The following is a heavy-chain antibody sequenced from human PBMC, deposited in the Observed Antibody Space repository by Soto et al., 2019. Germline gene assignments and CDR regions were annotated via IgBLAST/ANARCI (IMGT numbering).Heavy chain of an antibody. CDR1: GGSIGLYY. Sequence: SETLSLTCTVSGGSIGLYYWSWIRQPPGKTLEWLGYIYETGSAKYNPSLESRVTISVDTSKNQFSLTLNSVTAADTAVYYCARGRRWVDYWGQGTLVTVSS. CDR2: IYETGSA. V-gene: IGHV4-59*01. CDR3: ARGRRWVDY. J-gene: IGHJ4*02.